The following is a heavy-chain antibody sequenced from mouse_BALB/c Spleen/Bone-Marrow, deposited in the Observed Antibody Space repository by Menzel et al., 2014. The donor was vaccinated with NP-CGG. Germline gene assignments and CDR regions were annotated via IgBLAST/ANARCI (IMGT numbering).Heavy chain of an antibody. CDR2: INPNYDST. V-gene: IGHV1-18*01. CDR1: GYTFTDYN. D-gene: IGHD2-3*01. CDR3: ARRDGYHSYFDY. J-gene: IGHJ2*01. Sequence: EVKLVESGAELVKPGASVKISCKASGYTFTDYNMDWVKQSHGKSLEWIGDINPNYDSTSYNQKFKGKATLTVDKSSSTAYMELRSLTSEDAAVDYCARRDGYHSYFDYWGQGTTLTVSS.